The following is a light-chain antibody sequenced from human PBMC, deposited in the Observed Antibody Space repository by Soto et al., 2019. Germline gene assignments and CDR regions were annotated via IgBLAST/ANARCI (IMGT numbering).Light chain of an antibody. J-gene: IGKJ4*01. Sequence: DIVLTQSPATLALSPGERATLSCRASQTVGIYLAWYQHKPGQAPRLLIYDASIRATGIPARFSGSGSGTDFTLTIRSLEPEDFAVYYCQQRAGWPPLSFGGGSKVQIK. V-gene: IGKV3-11*01. CDR1: QTVGIY. CDR2: DAS. CDR3: QQRAGWPPLS.